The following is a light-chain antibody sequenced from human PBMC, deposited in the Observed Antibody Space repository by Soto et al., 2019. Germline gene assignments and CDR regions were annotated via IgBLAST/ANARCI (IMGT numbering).Light chain of an antibody. J-gene: IGKJ5*01. CDR3: QQYAWSPLT. CDR2: DAS. V-gene: IGKV3-20*01. CDR1: QSVPRSY. Sequence: IVLTQSPGTQSLSPGERATLSCRASQSVPRSYLAWYQQRPGQAPTLLIYDASNRATGIPDRFSGSESGTDFTLTISSLEPEDFAVYYCQQYAWSPLTFGQGTRLEIK.